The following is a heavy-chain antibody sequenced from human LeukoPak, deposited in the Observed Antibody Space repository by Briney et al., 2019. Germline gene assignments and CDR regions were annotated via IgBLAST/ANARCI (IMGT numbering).Heavy chain of an antibody. J-gene: IGHJ3*02. CDR2: IYNNEYT. Sequence: PSETLSLTCTVGSGSMNTYYWNWVRQPPGKGLEWIGRIYNNEYTEYNPSLKNRVSISVDTSKGQFSLNLNSVTAADTAVYYCARRVSLYGAFDIRGLGTMVTVSS. V-gene: IGHV4-59*08. D-gene: IGHD3-16*02. CDR3: ARRVSLYGAFDI. CDR1: SGSMNTYY.